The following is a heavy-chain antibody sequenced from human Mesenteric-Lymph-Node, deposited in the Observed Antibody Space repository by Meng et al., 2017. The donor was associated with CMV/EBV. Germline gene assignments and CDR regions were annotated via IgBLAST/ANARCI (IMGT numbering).Heavy chain of an antibody. J-gene: IGHJ6*02. D-gene: IGHD6-6*01. CDR2: ISRSSSTI. CDR1: GFTFSSYS. Sequence: GESLKISCAASGFTFSSYSMNWVRQAPGKGLEWVSYISRSSSTIYYADSVKGRFTISRDNAKNSLYLQMNSLRAEDTAVYYCAREPVGAALYYYYYGMDVWGQGTTVTVSS. V-gene: IGHV3-48*04. CDR3: AREPVGAALYYYYYGMDV.